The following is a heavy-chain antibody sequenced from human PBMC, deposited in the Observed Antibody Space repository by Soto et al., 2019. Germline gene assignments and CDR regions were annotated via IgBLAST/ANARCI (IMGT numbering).Heavy chain of an antibody. CDR1: GGSISYEYYH. Sequence: SETLSLTCTVSGGSISYEYYHWTWIRQSPGKGLEWIGYIHYSGSIIYNQSFKSRVTISVDTSKNQFSLQLSSVTAADTAVYFCAREDDGGDRDYYGLDVWGQGTMVTVSS. J-gene: IGHJ6*02. CDR2: IHYSGSI. D-gene: IGHD2-21*02. CDR3: AREDDGGDRDYYGLDV. V-gene: IGHV4-30-4*08.